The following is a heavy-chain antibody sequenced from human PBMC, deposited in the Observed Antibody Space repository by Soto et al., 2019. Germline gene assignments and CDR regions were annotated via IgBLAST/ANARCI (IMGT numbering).Heavy chain of an antibody. Sequence: GGSLRLSCAASGFIFSSYGMHWVRQAPGKGLEWVAVIWYDGRDKYYGDSVKGRFTISRDNSKNTVYLQMNSLRAEDTAVYYCARDLLLWFGELGYYYYGMDVWGQGTTVTVS. D-gene: IGHD3-10*01. CDR2: IWYDGRDK. CDR3: ARDLLLWFGELGYYYYGMDV. J-gene: IGHJ6*02. CDR1: GFIFSSYG. V-gene: IGHV3-33*01.